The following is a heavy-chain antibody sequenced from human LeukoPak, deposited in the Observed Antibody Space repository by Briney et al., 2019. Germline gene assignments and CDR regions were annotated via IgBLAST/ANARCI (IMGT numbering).Heavy chain of an antibody. CDR2: GYYSGST. CDR3: AREGVRSSWRNSWFDP. J-gene: IGHJ5*02. CDR1: GDSVSNPSYF. Sequence: PSETLSLTCTVSGDSVSNPSYFWSWIRQPAGKGLEWIGRGYYSGSTNYNPSLKSRVTISVDRSNNQFSLRLTSVTAADTGVYYCAREGVRSSWRNSWFDPWGQGTLVTVSS. D-gene: IGHD6-13*01. V-gene: IGHV4-61*10.